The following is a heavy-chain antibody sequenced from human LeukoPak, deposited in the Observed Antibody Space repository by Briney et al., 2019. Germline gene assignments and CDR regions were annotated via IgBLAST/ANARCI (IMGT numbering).Heavy chain of an antibody. D-gene: IGHD1-26*01. V-gene: IGHV3-74*01. CDR2: INSDGYSI. J-gene: IGHJ4*02. Sequence: GGSLRLFCAASGFTFSSYWMHWVRQAPGKGLEWVSRINSDGYSIGYAAAVKGRFTISRDNAKNTLYLQMNSLRAEDTAVYYCARERGGNFDSWGQGTLVTVSS. CDR3: ARERGGNFDS. CDR1: GFTFSSYW.